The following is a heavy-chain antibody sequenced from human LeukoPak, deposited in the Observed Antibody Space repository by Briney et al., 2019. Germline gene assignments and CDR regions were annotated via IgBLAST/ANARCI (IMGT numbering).Heavy chain of an antibody. V-gene: IGHV3-23*01. CDR1: GFTFSSYA. J-gene: IGHJ5*02. CDR3: ASMVRGVIRSWFDP. D-gene: IGHD3-10*01. Sequence: GGSLRLSCAASGFTFSSYAMSWVRQAPGKGLEWVSAISGSGGSTYYADSVKGRFTISRDNSKNTLYLQMNSLRAEDTAVYYCASMVRGVIRSWFDPWGQGTLVTVSS. CDR2: ISGSGGST.